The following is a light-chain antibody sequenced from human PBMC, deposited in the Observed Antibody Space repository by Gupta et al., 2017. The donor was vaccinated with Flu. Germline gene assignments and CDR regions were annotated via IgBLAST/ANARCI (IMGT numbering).Light chain of an antibody. Sequence: DVQMTQSPSTLSPSVGDRVTITCRARQSINKRLAWYQQKPGRAPNILVYKTANSESGVVARFRGSGAGTEFTLSIDRLQPDDSATYYRQQLQSNTFGQGTKLEIK. J-gene: IGKJ2*01. CDR1: QSINKR. CDR3: QQLQSNT. V-gene: IGKV1-5*03. CDR2: KTA.